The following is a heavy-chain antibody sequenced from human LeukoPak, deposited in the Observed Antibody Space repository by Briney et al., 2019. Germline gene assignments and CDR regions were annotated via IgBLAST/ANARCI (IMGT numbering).Heavy chain of an antibody. CDR1: GYTFTSYG. CDR2: ISAYNGNT. D-gene: IGHD6-6*01. J-gene: IGHJ4*02. CDR3: ARVGDPYYSSSPDY. V-gene: IGHV1-18*01. Sequence: ASVKVSCKASGYTFTSYGISWVRQAPGQGLEWMGWISAYNGNTNYAQKLQGRVTMTTDTSASTAYMELRSLRSDDTAVCYCARVGDPYYSSSPDYWGQGTLVTVSS.